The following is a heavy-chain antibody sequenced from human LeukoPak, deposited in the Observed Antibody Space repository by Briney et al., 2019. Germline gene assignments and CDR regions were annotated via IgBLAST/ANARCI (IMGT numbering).Heavy chain of an antibody. Sequence: ASVKVSCKASGGTFTSYYMHWVRQAPGQGLEWMGIINPSGGSTSYAQKFQGRVTMTRDTSTSIVYMELSSLRSEDTAVYYCARDGSNCSGGSCYFSWFDPWGQGTLVTVSS. D-gene: IGHD2-15*01. CDR2: INPSGGST. J-gene: IGHJ5*02. V-gene: IGHV1-46*01. CDR3: ARDGSNCSGGSCYFSWFDP. CDR1: GGTFTSYY.